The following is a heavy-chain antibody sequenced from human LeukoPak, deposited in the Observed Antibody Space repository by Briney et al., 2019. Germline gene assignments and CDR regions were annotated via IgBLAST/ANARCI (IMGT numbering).Heavy chain of an antibody. CDR3: ALLAVASDFDY. J-gene: IGHJ4*02. V-gene: IGHV3-48*03. Sequence: GGSLRLSCAVSGFPFSFYEVNWVRQARGQGLEWVSNIGSSGSTTYYADSVKGRFSISRDNAKGSLYLHMNSLRVEDTAVYYCALLAVASDFDYWGQGALVTVSS. D-gene: IGHD6-19*01. CDR1: GFPFSFYE. CDR2: IGSSGSTT.